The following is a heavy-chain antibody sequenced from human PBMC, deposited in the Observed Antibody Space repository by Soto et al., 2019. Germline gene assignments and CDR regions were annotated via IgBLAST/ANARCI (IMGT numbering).Heavy chain of an antibody. CDR2: IWYDGSNK. Sequence: GGSLRLSCAASAFTCSSYGVHLVRQAPGEGLEWVAVIWYDGSNKYYAASVKGRFTISRDNSKNTLYLQMNSLRAEDTAVYYCARDLGGHPGRGYYYGMDVWGQGTTVTVSS. D-gene: IGHD3-16*01. CDR1: AFTCSSYG. J-gene: IGHJ6*02. CDR3: ARDLGGHPGRGYYYGMDV. V-gene: IGHV3-33*08.